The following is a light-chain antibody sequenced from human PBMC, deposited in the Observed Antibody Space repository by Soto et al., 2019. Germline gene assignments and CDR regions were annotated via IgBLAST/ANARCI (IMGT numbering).Light chain of an antibody. J-gene: IGKJ4*01. CDR3: QQRGDWPLT. Sequence: EIVLTQSPATLSLSPGERATLSCRASQSVSKYLAWYQQKPGQAPRLLIYDATNRTTGSPDRFSGSGSGTDFTLTISSLEPEDFAVYYCQQRGDWPLTFGGGTKVEIK. CDR1: QSVSKY. V-gene: IGKV3-11*01. CDR2: DAT.